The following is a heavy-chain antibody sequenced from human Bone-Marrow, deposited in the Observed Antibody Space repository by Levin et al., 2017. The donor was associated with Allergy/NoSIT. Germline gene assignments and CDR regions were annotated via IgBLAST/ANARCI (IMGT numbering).Heavy chain of an antibody. J-gene: IGHJ4*02. D-gene: IGHD6-19*01. CDR2: INTNTGKP. Sequence: ASVKVSCKASGYTFTDSAINWVRQAPGQGLELMGWINTNTGKPTYAQDFTGRFVFSLNTSVNTAYLQISDLTTDDTAVYYCARQVAGHFDYWGQGTLVTVSS. CDR1: GYTFTDSA. V-gene: IGHV7-4-1*02. CDR3: ARQVAGHFDY.